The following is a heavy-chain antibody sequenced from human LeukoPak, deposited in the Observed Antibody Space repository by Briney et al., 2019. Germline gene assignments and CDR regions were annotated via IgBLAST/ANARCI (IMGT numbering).Heavy chain of an antibody. J-gene: IGHJ4*02. CDR2: ISYDGSNK. CDR1: GFTFSSYA. Sequence: GGSLRLSCAASGFTFSSYAMHWVRQAPGKGLEWVAVISYDGSNKYYADSVKGRFTISRDNAKNSLYLQMNYLRAEDTAVYFCADPGSALWGQGTLVTVSS. V-gene: IGHV3-30-3*01. CDR3: ADPGSAL.